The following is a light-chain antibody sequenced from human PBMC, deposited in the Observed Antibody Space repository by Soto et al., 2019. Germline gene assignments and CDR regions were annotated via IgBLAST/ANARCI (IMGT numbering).Light chain of an antibody. J-gene: IGKJ1*01. V-gene: IGKV1-27*01. Sequence: DIQMTQSPSSLSASVGDRVTMTCRASQSISSYLNWYQQKPGKVPKLLIYAASTLQSGVPSRFSGSGSGTDFTLTISSLQPEDVATYYCQKYNSAPQWTFGQGTKVDIK. CDR3: QKYNSAPQWT. CDR1: QSISSY. CDR2: AAS.